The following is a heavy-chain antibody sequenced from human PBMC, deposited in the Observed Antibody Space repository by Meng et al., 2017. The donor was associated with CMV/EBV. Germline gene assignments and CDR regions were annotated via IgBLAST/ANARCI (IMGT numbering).Heavy chain of an antibody. CDR3: TTGVVYYYYYGMDV. D-gene: IGHD3-10*01. V-gene: IGHV3-30*02. J-gene: IGHJ6*02. CDR1: GFTFSSYG. CDR2: IRYDGSNK. Sequence: GESLKISCAASGFTFSSYGMHWVRQAPGKGLEWVAFIRYDGSNKYYADSVKGRFTISRDNSKNTLYLQMNSLKTEDTAVYYCTTGVVYYYYYGMDVWGQGTTVTVSS.